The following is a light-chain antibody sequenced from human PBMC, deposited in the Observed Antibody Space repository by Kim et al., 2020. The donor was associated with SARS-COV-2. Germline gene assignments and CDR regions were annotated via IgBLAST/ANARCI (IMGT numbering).Light chain of an antibody. V-gene: IGLV3-19*01. J-gene: IGLJ1*01. CDR3: NSRDSSGNHHYV. CDR2: GKN. CDR1: SLRSYY. Sequence: SSELTQDPAVSVALGQTVRITCQGDSLRSYYASWYQQKPGQAPVLVIYGKNNRPSGIPDRFSGSSSGNTASLTITGAQAEDEADYYCNSRDSSGNHHYVFGTGIKVNVL.